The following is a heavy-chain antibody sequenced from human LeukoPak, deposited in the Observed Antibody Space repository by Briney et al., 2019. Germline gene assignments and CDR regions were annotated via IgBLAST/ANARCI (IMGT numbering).Heavy chain of an antibody. V-gene: IGHV4-34*01. CDR3: ARERFKRIVVVPAARSSYYSMDV. CDR2: INHSGST. D-gene: IGHD2-2*01. CDR1: GGSFSGCY. Sequence: SETLSLTCAVYGGSFSGCYWSWIRQPPGKGLGWIGEINHSGSTNYNPSLKSRVTISVDTSKNQCSLKLSSVSAADTAVYYSARERFKRIVVVPAARSSYYSMDVWGKGTTVTVSS. J-gene: IGHJ6*03.